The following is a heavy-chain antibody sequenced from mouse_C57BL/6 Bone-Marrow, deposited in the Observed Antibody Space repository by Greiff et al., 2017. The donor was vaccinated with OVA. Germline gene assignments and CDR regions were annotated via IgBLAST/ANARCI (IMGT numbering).Heavy chain of an antibody. CDR1: GYAFSSSW. CDR2: IYPGDGDT. J-gene: IGHJ3*01. CDR3: ARSGDGYYS. V-gene: IGHV1-82*01. D-gene: IGHD2-3*01. Sequence: QVQLQQSGPELVKPGASVKISCKASGYAFSSSWMNWVKQRPGKGLEWIGRIYPGDGDTNYNGKFKGKATLTADKSSSTAYMQLSSLTSEDSAVYFCARSGDGYYSWGQGTLVTVSA.